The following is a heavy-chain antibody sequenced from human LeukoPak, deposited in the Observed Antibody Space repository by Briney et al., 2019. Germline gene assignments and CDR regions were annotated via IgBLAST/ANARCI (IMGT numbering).Heavy chain of an antibody. Sequence: SETLSLTCAVYGGSFSGYYWGWIRQPPGKGLEWIGEINHSGSTNYNPSLKSRVTISVDTSKNQFSLKLSSVTAADTAVYYCARGPATDIVLMVYAMSRHFDYWGQGTLVTVSS. CDR1: GGSFSGYY. D-gene: IGHD2-8*01. CDR2: INHSGST. V-gene: IGHV4-34*01. J-gene: IGHJ4*02. CDR3: ARGPATDIVLMVYAMSRHFDY.